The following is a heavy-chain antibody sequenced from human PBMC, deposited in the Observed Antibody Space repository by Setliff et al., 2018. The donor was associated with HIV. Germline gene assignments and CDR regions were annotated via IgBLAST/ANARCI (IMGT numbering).Heavy chain of an antibody. J-gene: IGHJ4*02. Sequence: GGSLRLSCAASGFTFRTYGFHWVRQAPGKGLEWVAFIRYDGSNKYYADSVKGRFTISRDNSKNTLYLQMDSLRAEDTAIYYCANRLRGYNKWYYFDYWGQGTLVTVSS. V-gene: IGHV3-30*02. D-gene: IGHD1-1*01. CDR2: IRYDGSNK. CDR1: GFTFRTYG. CDR3: ANRLRGYNKWYYFDY.